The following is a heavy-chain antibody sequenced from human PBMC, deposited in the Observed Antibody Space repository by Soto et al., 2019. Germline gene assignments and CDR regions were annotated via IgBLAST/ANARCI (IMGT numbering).Heavy chain of an antibody. CDR3: ARGGYNNIWYPRDS. J-gene: IGHJ5*01. CDR1: GYTFTNYD. Sequence: QVQLVQSGAEVKKPGASVKVSCKASGYTFTNYDIHWVRQATGQGLEWLGWMNPNNTETGYTQKFQGRVTMTRDTSIDTAYMGLSSLICEDTAIYYCARGGYNNIWYPRDSWGQGTLVTVSS. D-gene: IGHD5-18*01. CDR2: MNPNNTET. V-gene: IGHV1-8*01.